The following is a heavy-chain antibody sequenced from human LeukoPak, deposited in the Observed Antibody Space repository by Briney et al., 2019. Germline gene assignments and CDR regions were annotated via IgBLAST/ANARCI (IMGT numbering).Heavy chain of an antibody. D-gene: IGHD3-22*01. CDR3: ARDYDSSGYLVN. CDR1: GYTFTGYY. V-gene: IGHV1-2*02. J-gene: IGHJ4*02. Sequence: ASVKVCCKASGYTFTGYYMHWVRQAPGQGLEWMGWINPNSGGTNYAQKFQGRVTMTRDTSISTAYMELSRLRSDDTAVYYCARDYDSSGYLVNWGQGTLVTVSS. CDR2: INPNSGGT.